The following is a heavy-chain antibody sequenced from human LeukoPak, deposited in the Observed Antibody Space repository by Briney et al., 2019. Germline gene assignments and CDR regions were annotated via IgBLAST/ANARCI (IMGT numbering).Heavy chain of an antibody. J-gene: IGHJ4*02. CDR3: AKFSGWPYFDY. CDR2: ISYDGSTK. V-gene: IGHV3-30*18. Sequence: GGSLRLSCAASGFTFSSYGMHWVRQAPGKGLEWVAVISYDGSTKYYTNSVKGRFTISRDNSKNTLYLQMNSLRAEDTAVYYCAKFSGWPYFDYWGQGTLVTVSS. D-gene: IGHD6-19*01. CDR1: GFTFSSYG.